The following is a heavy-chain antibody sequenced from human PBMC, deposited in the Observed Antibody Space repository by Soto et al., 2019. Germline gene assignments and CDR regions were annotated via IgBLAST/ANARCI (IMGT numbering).Heavy chain of an antibody. V-gene: IGHV3-30-3*01. CDR2: ISFDGTNK. J-gene: IGHJ6*02. Sequence: PGGSLRLSCAVSGFTFSSYAMHWVRQTPGKGLEWVAVISFDGTNKYYADSVKGRFTISRDNPKNTLHLQMNSLRAEDAAVYYCAIEYCSSTSCYVTYYYYYGMDVWGQGTTVTVSS. D-gene: IGHD2-2*01. CDR3: AIEYCSSTSCYVTYYYYYGMDV. CDR1: GFTFSSYA.